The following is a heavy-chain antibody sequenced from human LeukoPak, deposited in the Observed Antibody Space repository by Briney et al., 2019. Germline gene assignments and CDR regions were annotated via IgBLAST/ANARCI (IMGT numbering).Heavy chain of an antibody. D-gene: IGHD1-20*01. J-gene: IGHJ4*02. CDR1: GFTFRTYA. Sequence: GSLRLSCAASGFTFRTYAMGWVRPPPGKGLEWVSVVDAAGRDTYYADSVKGRFTIFRDNSKSTVYLQMDSLRAEDSALYYCAKGYNYYFDYWGQGTLVTVSS. CDR2: VDAAGRDT. V-gene: IGHV3-23*01. CDR3: AKGYNYYFDY.